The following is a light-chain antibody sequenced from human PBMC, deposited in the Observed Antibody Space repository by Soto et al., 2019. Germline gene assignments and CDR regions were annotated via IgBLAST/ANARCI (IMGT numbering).Light chain of an antibody. CDR3: QQSSEFLIS. V-gene: IGKV1-5*01. J-gene: IGKJ3*01. Sequence: DIQMTQSPSTLSASVGDRVTITCRARQSIIRSLALYQQKQGKAPSLLIYDASSLEGGVPSRFSGSGFGTEFTLTIINVQPADFATYYCQQSSEFLISFGPGTTVDFK. CDR1: QSIIRS. CDR2: DAS.